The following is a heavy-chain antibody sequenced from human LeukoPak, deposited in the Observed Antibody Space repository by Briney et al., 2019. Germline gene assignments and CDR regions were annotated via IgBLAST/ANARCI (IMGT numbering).Heavy chain of an antibody. CDR3: AGGALDY. CDR1: GFTFSDYW. J-gene: IGHJ1*01. Sequence: PGGSLRLSCAASGFTFSDYWMTWVRQAPGQGLAWVAHINQDGSEQHFVGSVQGRFTISRDNAKNSLYLQMDRLRAEDTAVYYCAGGALDYWGQGTPVTVSS. D-gene: IGHD3-16*01. CDR2: INQDGSEQ. V-gene: IGHV3-7*04.